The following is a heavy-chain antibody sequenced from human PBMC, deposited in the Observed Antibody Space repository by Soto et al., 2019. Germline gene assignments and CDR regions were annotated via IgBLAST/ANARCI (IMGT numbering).Heavy chain of an antibody. Sequence: GESLKISCEGSGYSFTSYWIGWVRQMPGKGLEWMGIIYPGDSDTRYSPSFQGQVTISADKSISTAYLQWSSLKASDTAMYYCARQYYSNYVVTYMDFWGKGTTVTVSS. CDR3: ARQYYSNYVVTYMDF. CDR1: GYSFTSYW. V-gene: IGHV5-51*01. J-gene: IGHJ6*03. D-gene: IGHD4-4*01. CDR2: IYPGDSDT.